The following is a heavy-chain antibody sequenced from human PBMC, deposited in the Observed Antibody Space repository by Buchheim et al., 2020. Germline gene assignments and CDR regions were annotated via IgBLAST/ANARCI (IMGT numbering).Heavy chain of an antibody. J-gene: IGHJ6*02. Sequence: QLQLQESGPGLVKPSETLSLTCTVSGGSISSSSYYWGWIRQPPGKGLEWIGSIYYSGSTYYNPSLKSRVTISVDTSKNQFSLKLSSVTAADTAVYYCARHGLKLYSTYDMDVWGQGTT. V-gene: IGHV4-39*01. CDR3: ARHGLKLYSTYDMDV. D-gene: IGHD6-13*01. CDR2: IYYSGST. CDR1: GGSISSSSYY.